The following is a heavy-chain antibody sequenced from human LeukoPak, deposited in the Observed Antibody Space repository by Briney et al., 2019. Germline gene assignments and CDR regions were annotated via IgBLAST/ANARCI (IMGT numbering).Heavy chain of an antibody. CDR1: GFTFSSYG. CDR2: VSYDGTHK. J-gene: IGHJ4*02. CDR3: ARGQEYYYDSSAYSKFDY. V-gene: IGHV3-30*03. D-gene: IGHD3-22*01. Sequence: GRSLRLSCAASGFTFSSYGMHWVRQAPGKGLEWVAVVSYDGTHKYYADSVKGRFTVSRDNSKNTLYLQMNSLRAEDTALYYCARGQEYYYDSSAYSKFDYWGQGTLVTVSS.